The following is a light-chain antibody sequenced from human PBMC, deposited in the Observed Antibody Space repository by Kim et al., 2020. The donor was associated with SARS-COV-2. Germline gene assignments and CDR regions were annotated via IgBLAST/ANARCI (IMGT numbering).Light chain of an antibody. Sequence: QSALAQPASVSGSPGQSITISCTGTSSDIGRYNYVSWYQQHPGKAPRLMIYDVSDRPSGVSNRFSASKSGNTASLTVSGLQPEDEADYYCSSFTSSNSWVFGGGTKVTVL. CDR1: SSDIGRYNY. V-gene: IGLV2-14*03. J-gene: IGLJ3*02. CDR3: SSFTSSNSWV. CDR2: DVS.